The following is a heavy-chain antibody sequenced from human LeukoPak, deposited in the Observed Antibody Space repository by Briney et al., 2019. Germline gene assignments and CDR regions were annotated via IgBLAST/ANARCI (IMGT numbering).Heavy chain of an antibody. D-gene: IGHD2-2*01. CDR2: ISAYNGNT. CDR1: GYTFTSYG. CDR3: SLGYCSSPSRSRFEH. J-gene: IGHJ1*01. Sequence: ASVKVSCKASGYTFTSYGISWVRQAPGQGLEWMGWISAYNGNTNYAQKLQGRVTMTTDTSTSTAYMELRSLRSDDTAVYYCSLGYCSSPSRSRFEHWGQGTVVTVSS. V-gene: IGHV1-18*01.